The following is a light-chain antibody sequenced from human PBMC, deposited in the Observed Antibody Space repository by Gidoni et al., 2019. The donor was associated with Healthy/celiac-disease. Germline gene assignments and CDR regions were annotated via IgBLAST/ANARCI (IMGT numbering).Light chain of an antibody. CDR2: DAS. V-gene: IGKV3-11*01. CDR3: QQRSNWPT. J-gene: IGKJ4*01. Sequence: EIVLTQSPATLSLSPGERATLSCRASQSVSSYLAWYQQKPGQAPRLLIYDASNRATGIPARFSCSGSGTGFTLNLRSLEPEDFAVYYCQQRSNWPTFGGGTKVEIK. CDR1: QSVSSY.